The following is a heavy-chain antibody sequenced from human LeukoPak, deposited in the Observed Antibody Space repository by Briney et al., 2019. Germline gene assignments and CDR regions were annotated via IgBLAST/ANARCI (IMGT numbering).Heavy chain of an antibody. CDR1: GYTFTGYY. CDR2: INPNSGGT. J-gene: IGHJ6*03. Sequence: GASVKVSCKASGYTFTGYYMHWVRQAPGQGLEWMGWINPNSGGTNYAQKFQGRVTMTRDTSISTAYMELSRLRSDDTAVYYCARDRGEGFGELWSYYYYMDVWGKGTTVTISS. D-gene: IGHD3-10*01. V-gene: IGHV1-2*02. CDR3: ARDRGEGFGELWSYYYYMDV.